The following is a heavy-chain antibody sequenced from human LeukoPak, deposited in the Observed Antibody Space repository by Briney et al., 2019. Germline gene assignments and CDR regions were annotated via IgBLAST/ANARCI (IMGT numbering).Heavy chain of an antibody. CDR2: IWYDGSNK. D-gene: IGHD1-26*01. CDR3: ARETTTLDY. V-gene: IGHV3-33*01. Sequence: GGSLRLSCAASGFTFSSYGMHWVRQAPGKGLEWVAVIWYDGSNKFYADSVKGQFTISRDDSKNTLYLQMNSLRAEDTAVYYCARETTTLDYWGQGTLVTVSS. J-gene: IGHJ4*02. CDR1: GFTFSSYG.